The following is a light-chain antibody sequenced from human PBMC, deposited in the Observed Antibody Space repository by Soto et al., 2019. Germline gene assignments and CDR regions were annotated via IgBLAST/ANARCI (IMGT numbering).Light chain of an antibody. CDR3: QQYSNYST. J-gene: IGKJ1*01. V-gene: IGKV1-5*03. Sequence: DIHMTQSPSTLSASVGYRFTITCRASQSIKSWLAWYQQKPGKAPKLLIYNASSLESGVPSRLSGSGSGTEFTLTISSLQPDDFATYYCQQYSNYSTFGQGTKVDIK. CDR1: QSIKSW. CDR2: NAS.